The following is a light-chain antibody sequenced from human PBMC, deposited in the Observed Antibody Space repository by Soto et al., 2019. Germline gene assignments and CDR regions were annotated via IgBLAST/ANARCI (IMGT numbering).Light chain of an antibody. Sequence: DIQMTHSPSSLSASVGDRVTITCRASQSISSYLNWYQQKPGKVPKLLIYAASSLQSGVPSRFSGSGSGTDFTLTISSLQPEDFATYYCPQSYSTPWTFGQGTKVEIX. CDR3: PQSYSTPWT. CDR1: QSISSY. V-gene: IGKV1-39*01. CDR2: AAS. J-gene: IGKJ1*01.